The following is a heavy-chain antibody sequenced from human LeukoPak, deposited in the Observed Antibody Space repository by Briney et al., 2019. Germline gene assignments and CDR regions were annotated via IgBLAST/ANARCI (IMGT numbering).Heavy chain of an antibody. Sequence: PSEILSLTCTVSGGSISTHYWTWIRQPPGKGLEWIGYISYIGTTNYNPSLKSRVSISVDTSKTYISLKLSSVTAADTAVYYCARDQTTVTKGFDIWGQGTKVTVSS. D-gene: IGHD4-17*01. CDR3: ARDQTTVTKGFDI. CDR1: GGSISTHY. J-gene: IGHJ3*02. CDR2: ISYIGTT. V-gene: IGHV4-59*11.